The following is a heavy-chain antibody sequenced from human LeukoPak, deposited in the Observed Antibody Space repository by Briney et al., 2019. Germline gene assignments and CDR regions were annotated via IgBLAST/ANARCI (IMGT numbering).Heavy chain of an antibody. Sequence: SETLSLTCTVSGDSISNSNYFWGWIRLPPGQGLEWIGNIYYSGSTYYNPSLKSRVTISVDTSKNQFSLKLSSVTAADTAVYYCARVAAPIATGIFYYFDYWGQGTLVTVSS. CDR1: GDSISNSNYF. J-gene: IGHJ4*02. CDR2: IYYSGST. V-gene: IGHV4-39*07. D-gene: IGHD6-13*01. CDR3: ARVAAPIATGIFYYFDY.